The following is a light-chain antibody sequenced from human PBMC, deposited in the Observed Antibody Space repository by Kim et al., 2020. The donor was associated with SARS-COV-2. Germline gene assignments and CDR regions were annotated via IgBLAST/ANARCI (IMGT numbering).Light chain of an antibody. CDR3: QQCNTWPRT. Sequence: VSPGERATLSCRASQSVYSNLAWYQQKPGQAPRLLIYASSTRAAGVPARFSGSGSGTEFTLTISSLQSEDFAVYYCQQCNTWPRTFGQGTKVEIK. CDR2: ASS. V-gene: IGKV3-15*01. CDR1: QSVYSN. J-gene: IGKJ1*01.